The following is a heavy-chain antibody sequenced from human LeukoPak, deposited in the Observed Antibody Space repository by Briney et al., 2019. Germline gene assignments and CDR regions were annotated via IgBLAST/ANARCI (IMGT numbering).Heavy chain of an antibody. Sequence: GGSLRLSCAASGFAFSNYAMHWVRQAPGKGLEWVALISYDGSNKCYADSVKGRFTISSDNSKNTLYLQMNSLRGEDTAVYYCARGAPRNYDFWSGPFDYWGQGSLVTVPS. CDR1: GFAFSNYA. V-gene: IGHV3-30-3*01. D-gene: IGHD3-3*01. J-gene: IGHJ4*02. CDR2: ISYDGSNK. CDR3: ARGAPRNYDFWSGPFDY.